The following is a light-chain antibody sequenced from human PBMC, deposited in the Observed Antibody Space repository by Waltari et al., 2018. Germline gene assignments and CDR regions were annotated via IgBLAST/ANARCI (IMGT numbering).Light chain of an antibody. CDR3: SSYAGSNNLV. CDR2: EVT. CDR1: SSDVGDY. J-gene: IGLJ2*01. V-gene: IGLV2-8*01. Sequence: QSALTQPPSASGSPGQSVTISCTGTSSDVGDYVSWYQQHPGKAPKLMISEVTKRPSGVPDRFSGSKSGNTASLTVSGLQAGDEADYYCSSYAGSNNLVFGGGTKLTVL.